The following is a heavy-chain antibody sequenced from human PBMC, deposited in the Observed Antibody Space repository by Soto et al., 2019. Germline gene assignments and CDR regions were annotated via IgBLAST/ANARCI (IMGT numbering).Heavy chain of an antibody. J-gene: IGHJ6*02. CDR1: GYSFTSYW. Sequence: GESLKISCKGSGYSFTSYWIGWVRQMPGKGLEWMGIIYPGDSDTRYSPSFQGQVTISADKSISTAYLQWSSLKASDTAMYYCAKWDYDILTGYYYVMAVWGQGTTVTVSS. CDR3: AKWDYDILTGYYYVMAV. V-gene: IGHV5-51*01. D-gene: IGHD3-9*01. CDR2: IYPGDSDT.